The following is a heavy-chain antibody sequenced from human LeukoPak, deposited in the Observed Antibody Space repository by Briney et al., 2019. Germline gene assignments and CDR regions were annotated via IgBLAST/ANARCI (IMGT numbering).Heavy chain of an antibody. CDR3: ARHSGLADL. J-gene: IGHJ4*02. V-gene: IGHV1-8*01. CDR2: MNPNSGNT. D-gene: IGHD5-12*01. Sequence: ASVKVSCKASGYTFTNYDISWVRQATGQGLEWMGWMNPNSGNTGYAEKFQGRVTMTRDTSISTAYMELSSLRSDDTAVYYCARHSGLADLWGQGTLVTVSS. CDR1: GYTFTNYD.